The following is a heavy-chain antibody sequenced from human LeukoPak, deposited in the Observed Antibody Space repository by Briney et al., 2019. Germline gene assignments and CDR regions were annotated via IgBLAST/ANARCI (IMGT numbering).Heavy chain of an antibody. CDR3: AKEAVYYYDSSGTGAFDI. D-gene: IGHD3-22*01. V-gene: IGHV3-9*01. Sequence: GGSLRLSCAASGFTFDDYAMHWVRQAPGKGLEWVSGISWNSGSIGYADSVKGRFTISRDNAKNSLYLQMNSLRAEDTALYYCAKEAVYYYDSSGTGAFDIWGQGTMVTVSS. CDR1: GFTFDDYA. CDR2: ISWNSGSI. J-gene: IGHJ3*02.